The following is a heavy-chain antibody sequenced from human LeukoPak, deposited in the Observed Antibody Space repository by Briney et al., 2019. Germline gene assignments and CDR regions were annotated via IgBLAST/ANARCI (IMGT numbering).Heavy chain of an antibody. CDR1: GGSISSGGYA. V-gene: IGHV4-30-2*01. Sequence: SQTLSLTCAVSGGSISSGGYAWSWIRQPPGKGLEWIGYIYHSGSTYYNPSLKSRVILSVDSSKSQFSLRLNSVTAADTAVYYCARFTPPSWFDPWGQGTLVTVSS. CDR2: IYHSGST. J-gene: IGHJ5*02. CDR3: ARFTPPSWFDP.